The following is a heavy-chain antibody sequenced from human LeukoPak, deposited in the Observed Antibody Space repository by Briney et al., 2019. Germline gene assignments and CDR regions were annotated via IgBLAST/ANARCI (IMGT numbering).Heavy chain of an antibody. J-gene: IGHJ5*02. D-gene: IGHD3-10*01. CDR3: ARDLRYYGSGSYSWFDP. Sequence: SETLSLTCTVSGGSISSGGYYWSWIRQHPGKGLEWIGYIYYSGSTYYNPPLKSRVTISVDTSKNQFSLKLSSVTAADTAVYYCARDLRYYGSGSYSWFDPWGQGTLVTVSS. V-gene: IGHV4-31*03. CDR2: IYYSGST. CDR1: GGSISSGGYY.